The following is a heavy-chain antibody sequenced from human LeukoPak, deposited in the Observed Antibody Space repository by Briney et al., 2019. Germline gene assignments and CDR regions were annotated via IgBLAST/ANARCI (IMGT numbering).Heavy chain of an antibody. J-gene: IGHJ4*02. CDR3: ARDQTPFY. CDR2: IKHDGSED. V-gene: IGHV3-7*01. D-gene: IGHD2-15*01. CDR1: GFIFSSYW. Sequence: GGSLKLSCAASGFIFSSYWMTWVRQAPRKGLEWVATIKHDGSEDYYLDSVKGRFTISRDNAKSSMWLQMNSLRAEDTAVYYCARDQTPFYWGQGSLVTVSS.